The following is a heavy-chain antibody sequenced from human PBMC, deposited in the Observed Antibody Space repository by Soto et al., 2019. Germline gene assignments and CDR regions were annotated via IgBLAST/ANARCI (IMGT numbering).Heavy chain of an antibody. D-gene: IGHD3-10*01. CDR1: GFTFNNYA. CDR3: AKGRGGSGSLTPRVDF. V-gene: IGHV3-23*01. J-gene: IGHJ4*02. CDR2: ISGGGDTI. Sequence: EVQLLESGGGLVQPGGSLRLSCAASGFTFNNYAMTWLRQAPAKGLEWVSAISGGGDTISYADSVKGRFTVSRDGSKNTLYLQMSSLRVEDTALYYCAKGRGGSGSLTPRVDFWGQGTLVTVSS.